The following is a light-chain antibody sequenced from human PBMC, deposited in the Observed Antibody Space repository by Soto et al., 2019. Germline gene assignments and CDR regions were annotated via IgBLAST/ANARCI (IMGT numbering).Light chain of an antibody. Sequence: EIVMTQSPATLSVSPGERATLSCRASQSVSSNLAWFQQKPGQAPRLLIYGASTRATSIPARFSGSGSGTEFTLTISRLQSEDFAVYYCQQNNNWPLTFGGGTKVEIK. CDR2: GAS. V-gene: IGKV3-15*01. CDR3: QQNNNWPLT. CDR1: QSVSSN. J-gene: IGKJ4*01.